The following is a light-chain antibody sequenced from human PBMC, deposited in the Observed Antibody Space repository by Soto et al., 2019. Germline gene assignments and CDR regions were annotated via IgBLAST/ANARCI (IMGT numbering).Light chain of an antibody. CDR3: PTWGSGPLV. CDR2: LNSDGSH. V-gene: IGLV4-69*01. CDR1: SGHSSYA. J-gene: IGLJ2*01. Sequence: QSVLTQSPSASASLGASVTLTCTRSSGHSSYAIAWHQQQPEKGPRYLMKLNSDGSHSKGDGIPDRFSGSSSWAERYLTISSLQSEEEADYYCPTWGSGPLVFGGGTKLTVL.